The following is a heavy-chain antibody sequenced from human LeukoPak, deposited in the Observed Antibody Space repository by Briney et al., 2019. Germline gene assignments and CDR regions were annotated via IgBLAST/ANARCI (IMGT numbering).Heavy chain of an antibody. D-gene: IGHD2-15*01. J-gene: IGHJ4*02. V-gene: IGHV3-23*01. CDR1: GFTFSDFA. CDR2: INISGGGT. Sequence: GGSLRLSCAASGFTFSDFAMSWVRQAPGQGLEWVSVINISGGGTYYTDSVKGRFTVSRDNSKNTLYLQLNSLRADDTAVYYCARGWHVDFWGQGTLVTVSS. CDR3: ARGWHVDF.